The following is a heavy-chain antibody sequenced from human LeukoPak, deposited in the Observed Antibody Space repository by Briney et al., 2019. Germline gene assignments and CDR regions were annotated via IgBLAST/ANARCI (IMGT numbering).Heavy chain of an antibody. D-gene: IGHD3-10*01. V-gene: IGHV3-30*01. CDR1: GFTFNTYP. J-gene: IGHJ4*02. Sequence: GASLTLSCAASGFTFNTYPMHWVRQAPGKGLEWVAVISADGSNKNYADSVKGRFAISRDNSWNTLYLQMNSLREEDTAVYYCARDAISRGSGAYCDCWGQGALVTVSS. CDR2: ISADGSNK. CDR3: ARDAISRGSGAYCDC.